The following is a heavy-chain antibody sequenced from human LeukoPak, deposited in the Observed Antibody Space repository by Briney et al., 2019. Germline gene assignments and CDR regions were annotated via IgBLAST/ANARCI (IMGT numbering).Heavy chain of an antibody. V-gene: IGHV4-39*01. Sequence: SETLSLTCTVSGGSISSSGYSWGWIRQPPGKGLEWIGGLSSGGSTHYPPSLKSRLTISVEKSKNRFSLKLSSVTAADTAVYYCARRSYDGSGYYYVDYWGQGTLVTVSS. CDR1: GGSISSSGYS. CDR3: ARRSYDGSGYYYVDY. CDR2: LSSGGST. D-gene: IGHD3-22*01. J-gene: IGHJ4*02.